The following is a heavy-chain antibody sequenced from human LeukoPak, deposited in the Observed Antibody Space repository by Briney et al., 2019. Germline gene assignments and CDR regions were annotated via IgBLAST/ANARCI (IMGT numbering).Heavy chain of an antibody. D-gene: IGHD2-15*01. CDR3: ARGGVADKYYFDY. CDR2: IYDSGAA. V-gene: IGHV4-59*01. Sequence: SETLSLTCTVSDASISPYYWSWIRQAPGKALEFIGYIYDSGAANYNPSLKSRVTMSLDTSKNQFSLKLTSVTAADTAVYYCARGGVADKYYFDYWGQGILVTFSS. CDR1: DASISPYY. J-gene: IGHJ4*02.